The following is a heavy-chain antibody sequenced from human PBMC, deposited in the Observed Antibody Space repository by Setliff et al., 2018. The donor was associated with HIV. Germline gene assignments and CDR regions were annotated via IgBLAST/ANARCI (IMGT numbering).Heavy chain of an antibody. Sequence: SETLSLTCAVSGYSISIGYYWGWIRQAPGKGLEWIGNINHSGSTNYNPSLKSRVTISVDTSKNQFSLRLSSVTAADTAVYYCARKQQVRWAWMPSHYNYGLDVWGPGTTVTVSS. CDR1: GYSISIGYY. D-gene: IGHD1-1*01. V-gene: IGHV4-38-2*01. J-gene: IGHJ6*02. CDR2: INHSGST. CDR3: ARKQQVRWAWMPSHYNYGLDV.